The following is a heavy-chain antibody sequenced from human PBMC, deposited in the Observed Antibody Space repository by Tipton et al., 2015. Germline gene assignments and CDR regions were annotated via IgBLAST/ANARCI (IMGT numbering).Heavy chain of an antibody. D-gene: IGHD6-6*01. Sequence: QLVQSGPEVKKPGQSLKISCKGSGSSFINTWIAWVRQMPGKGLEYMGIIFPSDSDTRYSPSFQGRVSISADKSINTVYLQWNSLKASDTAMYYCARHGSIGARQNWFDPWGQGTLVSVSS. J-gene: IGHJ5*02. CDR3: ARHGSIGARQNWFDP. CDR2: IFPSDSDT. V-gene: IGHV5-51*01. CDR1: GSSFINTW.